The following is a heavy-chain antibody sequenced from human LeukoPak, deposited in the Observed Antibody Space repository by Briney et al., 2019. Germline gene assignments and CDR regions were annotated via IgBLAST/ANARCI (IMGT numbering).Heavy chain of an antibody. Sequence: KSSETLSLTCTVSGGSISKYYWSWIRQPAGKGLEWIGRVYTSGSTNYNPSLKSRVTMSVDTSKNQFSLKLSSVTAADTAVYYCARDSGYDFLSYYFMDVWGKGTTVTVSS. CDR1: GGSISKYY. D-gene: IGHD5-12*01. CDR3: ARDSGYDFLSYYFMDV. V-gene: IGHV4-4*07. CDR2: VYTSGST. J-gene: IGHJ6*03.